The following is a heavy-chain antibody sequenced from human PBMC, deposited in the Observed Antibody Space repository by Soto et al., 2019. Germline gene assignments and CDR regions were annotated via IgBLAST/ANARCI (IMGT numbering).Heavy chain of an antibody. CDR3: ASRGIAARPFDY. CDR2: INAGNGNT. D-gene: IGHD6-6*01. J-gene: IGHJ4*02. CDR1: GYTFTSYA. Sequence: ASVKVSCKASGYTFTSYAMHWVRQAPGQRLEWMGWINAGNGNTKYSQKFQGRVTITRDTSASTAYMELSSLRSEDTAVYYRASRGIAARPFDYWGQGTLVTVSS. V-gene: IGHV1-3*01.